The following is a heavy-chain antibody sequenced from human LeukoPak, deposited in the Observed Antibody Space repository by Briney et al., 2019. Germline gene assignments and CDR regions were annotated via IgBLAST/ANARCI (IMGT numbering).Heavy chain of an antibody. Sequence: GASVKVSCKASGYTFTRYYMNWVRQAPGQGLEWMGWINPNSGGTNYAPKFQGRVTMTSDTSISTAYMELSGLTSDDTAVYFCATYYSDPIARDWGQGTLVTVPS. D-gene: IGHD3-10*01. J-gene: IGHJ4*02. CDR3: ATYYSDPIARD. CDR1: GYTFTRYY. V-gene: IGHV1-2*02. CDR2: INPNSGGT.